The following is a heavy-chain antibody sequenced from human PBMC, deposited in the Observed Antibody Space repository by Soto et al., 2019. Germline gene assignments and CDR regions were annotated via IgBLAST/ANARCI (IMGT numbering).Heavy chain of an antibody. CDR2: INRDGSKK. J-gene: IGHJ3*02. D-gene: IGHD6-13*01. V-gene: IGHV3-7*05. Sequence: EVQLEESGGDLVQPGGSLRLSCAASGFTLSASWMTWVRQAPGKGLEWVANINRDGSKKSYLDPVRGRFTISRDNVGNSLYLQMDSLRADDTALYYCARDVSPGSSSLYLDAFDIWGQGTMVTVSS. CDR3: ARDVSPGSSSLYLDAFDI. CDR1: GFTLSASW.